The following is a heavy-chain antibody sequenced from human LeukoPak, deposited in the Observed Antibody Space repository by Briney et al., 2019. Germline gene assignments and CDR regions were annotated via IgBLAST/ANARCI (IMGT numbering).Heavy chain of an antibody. Sequence: GGSLRLSCAASGFTFSSYWLSWVRQAPGKGLEWVANIKQDGSDKYYVDSVKGRFTISRDNAKNPLYLQMNSLRAEDTAVYYCARASGGWNDYYYYYMDVWGKGTTVTVSS. CDR2: IKQDGSDK. CDR3: ARASGGWNDYYYYYMDV. CDR1: GFTFSSYW. D-gene: IGHD1-1*01. J-gene: IGHJ6*03. V-gene: IGHV3-7*01.